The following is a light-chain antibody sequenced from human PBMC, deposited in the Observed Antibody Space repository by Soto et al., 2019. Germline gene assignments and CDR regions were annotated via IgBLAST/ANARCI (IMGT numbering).Light chain of an antibody. CDR2: AAS. CDR1: QAIRSA. CDR3: LLDFGYFWA. Sequence: AIQLTQSPSSLSASVGDRVTITCRASQAIRSALGWYQQKPGKVPKLLIYAASTLQSGVPSRFSGSGFGTDFTLTISRLQHEDFATYYCLLDFGYFWAFGQGTKVDIK. V-gene: IGKV1-6*01. J-gene: IGKJ1*01.